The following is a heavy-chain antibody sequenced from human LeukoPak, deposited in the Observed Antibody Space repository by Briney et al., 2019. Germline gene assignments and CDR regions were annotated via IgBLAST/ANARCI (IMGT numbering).Heavy chain of an antibody. CDR3: ARVVPADYYYYYYMDV. CDR1: GGSISSGSYY. V-gene: IGHV4-61*02. CDR2: IYTSGST. J-gene: IGHJ6*03. D-gene: IGHD2-2*01. Sequence: PSQTLSLTCTVSGGSISSGSYYWSWIRQPAGKGLEWIGRIYTSGSTNYNPSLKSRLTISVDTSQNQFSLKLSSVTAADTAVYYCARVVPADYYYYYYMDVWGKGTTVTVSS.